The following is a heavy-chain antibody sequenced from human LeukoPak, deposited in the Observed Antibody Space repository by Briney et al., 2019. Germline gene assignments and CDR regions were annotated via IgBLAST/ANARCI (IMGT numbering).Heavy chain of an antibody. Sequence: SETLSLTCTVTGGSISSSSYYWGWIRQPPGKGLEWIGSIYYSGSTYYNPSLKSRVTISVDTSNNHFSLKLSSVTAADTAVYYCASQETRYSIAASESWGQGTLVTVSS. D-gene: IGHD6-13*01. V-gene: IGHV4-39*01. CDR1: GGSISSSSYY. CDR2: IYYSGST. CDR3: ASQETRYSIAASES. J-gene: IGHJ4*02.